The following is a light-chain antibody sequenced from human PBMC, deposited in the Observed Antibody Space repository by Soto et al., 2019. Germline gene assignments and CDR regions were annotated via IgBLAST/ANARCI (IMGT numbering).Light chain of an antibody. V-gene: IGKV3-15*01. CDR3: QQYNNWWT. CDR2: GVS. J-gene: IGKJ1*01. Sequence: EILITQSPATLSVSPGERATLSCRASQSVDSNLAWYQQKPGQAPXXLIYGVSTRATGISARFSGSGSGTEFTLTISSLQSEDSGVYYCQQYNNWWTFGQGTKVDIK. CDR1: QSVDSN.